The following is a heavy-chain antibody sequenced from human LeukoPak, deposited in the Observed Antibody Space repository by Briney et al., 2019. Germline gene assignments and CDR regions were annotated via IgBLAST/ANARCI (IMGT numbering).Heavy chain of an antibody. CDR1: GFIVNRHW. CDR2: INQGGGER. CDR3: ARGPDYGARTDSLDY. D-gene: IGHD4-17*01. Sequence: GGSLRLSCAASGFIVNRHWMNWVRQAPGKGLEWVANINQGGGERNYVDSVKGRFTISGDDAKNSLYLQLNSLRVEDTAIYYCARGPDYGARTDSLDYWGQGALVTVSS. V-gene: IGHV3-7*03. J-gene: IGHJ4*02.